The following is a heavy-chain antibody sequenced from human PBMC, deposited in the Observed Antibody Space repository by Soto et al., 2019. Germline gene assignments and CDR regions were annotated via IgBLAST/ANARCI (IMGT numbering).Heavy chain of an antibody. Sequence: SETLSLTCSISGASISSDDYDWSWFRQPPGKXLEXXGXXXXXGXXXYNPSLKSRITISVDTSKTQFSLILSSVTAADTAVFYCAREVNNYYGMDVWGQGNTVTVS. V-gene: IGHV4-30-4*01. J-gene: IGHJ6*01. CDR3: AREVNNYYGMDV. CDR2: XXXXGXX. CDR1: GASISSDDYD.